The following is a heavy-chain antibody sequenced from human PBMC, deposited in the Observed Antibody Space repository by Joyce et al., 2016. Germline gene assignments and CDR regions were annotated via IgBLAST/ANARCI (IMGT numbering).Heavy chain of an antibody. CDR3: ARDDDLDN. CDR2: RLGDYI. D-gene: IGHD1-1*01. J-gene: IGHJ4*02. CDR1: GFTLSVYS. V-gene: IGHV3-21*01. Sequence: EVQLVESGGGLVKPGGSLRLSCAASGFTLSVYSMSWVRQAPGKGLELVSFRLGDYIYYADSVKGRFTISRDNPRNSLYLQMNSLRAEDTAVYYCARDDDLDNWGQGTLVTVSS.